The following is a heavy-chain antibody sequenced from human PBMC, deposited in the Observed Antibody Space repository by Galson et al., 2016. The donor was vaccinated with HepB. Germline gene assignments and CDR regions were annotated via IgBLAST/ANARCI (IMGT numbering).Heavy chain of an antibody. J-gene: IGHJ2*01. CDR1: GFTFTTYA. CDR3: AREYRNSWLNFWYFDL. CDR2: ISDSDPST. V-gene: IGHV3-23*01. Sequence: SLRLSCAASGFTFTTYAMSWVRQAPGKGLEWVSGISDSDPSTYYADSVKGRFTISRDNSKNTLYLQMSSLRTEDTAVYYCAREYRNSWLNFWYFDLWGRGTLVTVSS. D-gene: IGHD6-13*01.